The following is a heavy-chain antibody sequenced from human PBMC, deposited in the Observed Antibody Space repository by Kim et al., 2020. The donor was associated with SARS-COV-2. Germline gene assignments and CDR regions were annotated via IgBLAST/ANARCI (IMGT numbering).Heavy chain of an antibody. CDR2: ISFDGSNI. D-gene: IGHD2-2*01. V-gene: IGHV3-30*18. CDR1: GFTFSNFG. CDR3: AKGTLSSSLIYHFDY. J-gene: IGHJ4*02. Sequence: GGSLRLSCAASGFTFSNFGMHWVRQAPGKGLEWVAVISFDGSNIYYADSVKGRFTISRDNSKNTLYLQINSLRDEDTAVYYCAKGTLSSSLIYHFDYWGQGTLVTVSS.